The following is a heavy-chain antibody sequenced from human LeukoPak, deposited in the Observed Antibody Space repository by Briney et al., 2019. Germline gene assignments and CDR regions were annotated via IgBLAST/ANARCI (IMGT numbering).Heavy chain of an antibody. J-gene: IGHJ4*02. D-gene: IGHD6-13*01. Sequence: GGSLRLSCAASGFTFSSYEMNWVRQAAGKGLEGVSYISSSGSTKYYADSVKGRFTISRDNAKNSLYLQMNSLRAEDTAVYYCARVSPQQLVFDYWGQGTLVTVSS. CDR3: ARVSPQQLVFDY. CDR2: ISSSGSTK. V-gene: IGHV3-48*03. CDR1: GFTFSSYE.